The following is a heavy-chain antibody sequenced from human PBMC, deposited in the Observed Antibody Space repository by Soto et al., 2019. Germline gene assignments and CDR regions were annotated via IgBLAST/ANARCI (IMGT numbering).Heavy chain of an antibody. CDR2: MNPNSGNT. CDR1: GYTFTSYD. Sequence: GASVKVSCKASGYTFTSYDINWVRQATGQGLEWMGWMNPNSGNTGYAQKFQGRVTMTRNTSISTAYMELSSLRSEDTAVYYCARFEQWLVDLSWYFDLWGRGTLVTVSS. CDR3: ARFEQWLVDLSWYFDL. V-gene: IGHV1-8*01. D-gene: IGHD6-19*01. J-gene: IGHJ2*01.